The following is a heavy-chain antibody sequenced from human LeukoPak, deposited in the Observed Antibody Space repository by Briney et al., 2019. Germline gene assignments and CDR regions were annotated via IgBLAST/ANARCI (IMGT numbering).Heavy chain of an antibody. V-gene: IGHV3-30*02. CDR3: AKDRCSNGIGCYYYYMDV. D-gene: IGHD2-8*01. J-gene: IGHJ6*03. CDR1: GFTFSSLW. CDR2: IQYDGSNK. Sequence: PGGSLRLSCAASGFTFSSLWMSWVRQAPGKGLEWVSYIQYDGSNKQYTDSVKGRFTISRDSSKNTLYLQMNSLRAEDTAVYYCAKDRCSNGIGCYYYYMDVWGKGTTVTISS.